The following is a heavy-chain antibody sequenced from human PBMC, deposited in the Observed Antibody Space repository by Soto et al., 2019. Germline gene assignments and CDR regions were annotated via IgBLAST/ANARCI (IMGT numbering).Heavy chain of an antibody. V-gene: IGHV3-23*01. Sequence: VGSLRLSCATSGLTFSNYAMSWVRQAPGGGLEWVSSMSGSSSTTYYADSVRGRLTISRDRSKNTLYLQMSSLRAEDTALYYCAKNQERELPRVTDFWGQGTLVTVSS. J-gene: IGHJ4*02. D-gene: IGHD1-7*01. CDR1: GLTFSNYA. CDR3: AKNQERELPRVTDF. CDR2: MSGSSSTT.